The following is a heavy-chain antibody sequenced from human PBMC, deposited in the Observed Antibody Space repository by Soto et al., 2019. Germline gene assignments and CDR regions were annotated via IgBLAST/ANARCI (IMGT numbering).Heavy chain of an antibody. CDR3: ARGLSSGWFDY. V-gene: IGHV3-21*01. Sequence: EVQLVESGGGLVKPGGSPRVSCAASGFTFSNYSMNWVHQAPGKGLEWVSSISSTSKYIYYADSVKGRFTISRDNAKKSLYLQMNSLRAEDTAVYYCARGLSSGWFDYWGQGTLVTVSA. D-gene: IGHD6-19*01. CDR1: GFTFSNYS. J-gene: IGHJ5*01. CDR2: ISSTSKYI.